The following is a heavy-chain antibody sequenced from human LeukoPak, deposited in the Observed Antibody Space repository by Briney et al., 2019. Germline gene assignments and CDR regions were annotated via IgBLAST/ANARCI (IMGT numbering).Heavy chain of an antibody. CDR3: ARYRDGYNFDY. V-gene: IGHV3-30-3*01. J-gene: IGHJ4*02. Sequence: SGGSLRLSCAASGFTFSSYAMHWVCQAPGKGLEWVAVISYDGSNRYYADSVKGRFTISRDNSKNTLYLQMNSLRAEDTAVYYCARYRDGYNFDYWGQGTLVTVSS. CDR1: GFTFSSYA. CDR2: ISYDGSNR. D-gene: IGHD5-24*01.